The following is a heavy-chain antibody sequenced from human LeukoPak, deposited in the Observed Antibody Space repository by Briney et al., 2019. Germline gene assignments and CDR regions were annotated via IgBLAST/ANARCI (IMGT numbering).Heavy chain of an antibody. J-gene: IGHJ4*02. CDR3: VSFYETY. CDR1: GNYW. Sequence: GGSLRLSCAASGNYWMHWVRQAPGKGLVWVSHINSDGSWTSYADSVKGRFTISKDNAKNTVYLQMNSLRAEDTAVFYCVSFYETYWGRGTLVTVSS. V-gene: IGHV3-74*01. CDR2: INSDGSWT. D-gene: IGHD2/OR15-2a*01.